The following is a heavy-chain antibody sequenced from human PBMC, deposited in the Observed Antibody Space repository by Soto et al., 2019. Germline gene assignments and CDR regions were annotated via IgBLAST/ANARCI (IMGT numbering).Heavy chain of an antibody. CDR1: GGTFINYT. CDR3: ATELRYFAWLFPNNWFDP. J-gene: IGHJ5*02. Sequence: QVQLVQSGAEVKKPGSSVKVSCKASGGTFINYTISWVRQAPGQGLEWMGRIIPILGIANYAQKFQGRVTNTADKSTSTAYMELSSLRPEDTAVYYCATELRYFAWLFPNNWFDPWGQGTLVTVSS. CDR2: IIPILGIA. V-gene: IGHV1-69*02. D-gene: IGHD3-9*01.